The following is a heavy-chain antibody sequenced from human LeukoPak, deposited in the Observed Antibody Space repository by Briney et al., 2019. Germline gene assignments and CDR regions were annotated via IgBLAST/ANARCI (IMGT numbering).Heavy chain of an antibody. CDR3: ARYCSGGGCQRGYY. V-gene: IGHV3-7*01. CDR1: GFTYSTYW. CDR2: IKQDGSEK. J-gene: IGHJ4*02. Sequence: GGSLRLSCAASGFTYSTYWMSWVRQAPGKGLEWVANIKQDGSEKYYVDSVKGRFTISRDNAKNSLYLQMNSLRAEDTAVYYCARYCSGGGCQRGYYWGQGTLVTVSS. D-gene: IGHD2-15*01.